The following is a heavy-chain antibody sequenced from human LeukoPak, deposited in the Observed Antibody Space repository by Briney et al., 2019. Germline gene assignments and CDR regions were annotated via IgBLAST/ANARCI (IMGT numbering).Heavy chain of an antibody. V-gene: IGHV3-21*01. D-gene: IGHD6-19*01. CDR3: ARDASIAVAGTDY. CDR2: ISSSSSYI. Sequence: PGGSLTLSCAASGFTFSRYSMNWVGQAPGKGLEWVSSISSSSSYIYYADSVKGRFTISRDNAKNSLYLQMNSLRAEDTAVYYCARDASIAVAGTDYWGQGTLVTVSS. J-gene: IGHJ4*02. CDR1: GFTFSRYS.